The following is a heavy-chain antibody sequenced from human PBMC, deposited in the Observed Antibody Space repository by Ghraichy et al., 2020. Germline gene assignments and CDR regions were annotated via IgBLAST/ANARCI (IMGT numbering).Heavy chain of an antibody. V-gene: IGHV3-23*01. Sequence: GGSLRLSCAASGFSVTSYAMSWVRQAPGKGLERVSALSEDGGNTKYADSVKGRFTISRDSAKNTLYLQMTSLRAEDTAVYYCAKRDCSGTSRPRSGTRYHYYGMDVWGQGNTVTVSS. CDR1: GFSVTSYA. J-gene: IGHJ6*02. CDR3: AKRDCSGTSRPRSGTRYHYYGMDV. D-gene: IGHD2-2*01. CDR2: LSEDGGNT.